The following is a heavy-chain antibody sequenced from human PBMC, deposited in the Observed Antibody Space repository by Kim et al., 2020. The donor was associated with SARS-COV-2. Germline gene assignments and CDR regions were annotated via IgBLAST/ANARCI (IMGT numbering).Heavy chain of an antibody. V-gene: IGHV3-43*02. CDR2: ISGDGGST. Sequence: GGSLRLSCAASGFTFGDYAMHWVRQAPGKGLEWVSLISGDGGSTYYADSVKGRFTISRDNSKNSLYLQMNSLRTEDTALYYCAKDSGPLHSSGYYRTGYYYGMDVWGQGTTVTVSS. CDR1: GFTFGDYA. CDR3: AKDSGPLHSSGYYRTGYYYGMDV. J-gene: IGHJ6*02. D-gene: IGHD3-22*01.